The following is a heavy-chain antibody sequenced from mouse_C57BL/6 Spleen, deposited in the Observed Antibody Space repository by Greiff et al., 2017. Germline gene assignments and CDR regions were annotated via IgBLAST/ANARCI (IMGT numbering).Heavy chain of an antibody. D-gene: IGHD2-4*01. V-gene: IGHV3-6*01. CDR3: AREDDYTPYAMGG. CDR1: GYSITSGYY. CDR2: ISYDGST. J-gene: IGHJ4*01. Sequence: EVQRVESGPGLVKPSPSLSLSCSVTGYSITSGYYWNWIRQFPGNKLEWMGYISYDGSTNYNPSLKNRISITRDTSKNQFFLKLNSVTTEDTATCYCAREDDYTPYAMGGWGQGTSVTVSS.